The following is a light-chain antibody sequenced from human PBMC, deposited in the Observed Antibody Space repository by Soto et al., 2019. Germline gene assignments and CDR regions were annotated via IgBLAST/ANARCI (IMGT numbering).Light chain of an antibody. CDR1: QSISTY. V-gene: IGKV1-39*01. CDR2: VAS. CDR3: QQSYSNTQT. J-gene: IGKJ1*01. Sequence: IQMTQSPSSLSASVGDRLTITCLASQSISTYLNWYQQKPGKAPKLLILVASTLPSGVPSRFSGSGSGTDFTLTISSLQPEDFATYYCQQSYSNTQTFGQGTKVDIK.